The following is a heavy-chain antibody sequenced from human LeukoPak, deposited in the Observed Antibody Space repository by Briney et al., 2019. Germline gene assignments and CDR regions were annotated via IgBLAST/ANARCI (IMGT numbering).Heavy chain of an antibody. CDR2: VCYTGSI. J-gene: IGHJ5*02. D-gene: IGHD5-24*01. Sequence: PSETLSLTCAVSGGSISSGGYYWSWIRQPPGEGLEWIASVCYTGSINYNPSLKSRVTISLDTSKNQFSLKVTSVTAADTAVYYCARRTVEAARIAEDNWFDAWGQGTLVTVTS. V-gene: IGHV4-61*08. CDR1: GGSISSGGYY. CDR3: ARRTVEAARIAEDNWFDA.